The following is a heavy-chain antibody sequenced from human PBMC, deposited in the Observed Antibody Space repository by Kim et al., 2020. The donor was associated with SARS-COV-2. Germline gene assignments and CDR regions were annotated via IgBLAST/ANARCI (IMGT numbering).Heavy chain of an antibody. CDR3: ARGDKVATITIDY. CDR2: INAGNGNT. V-gene: IGHV1-3*01. D-gene: IGHD5-12*01. CDR1: GYTFTSYA. Sequence: ASVKVSCKASGYTFTSYAMHWVRQAPGQRLEWMGWINAGNGNTKYSQKFQGRVTITRDTSASTAYMELSSLRSEDTAVYYCARGDKVATITIDYWGQGTLVTVSS. J-gene: IGHJ4*02.